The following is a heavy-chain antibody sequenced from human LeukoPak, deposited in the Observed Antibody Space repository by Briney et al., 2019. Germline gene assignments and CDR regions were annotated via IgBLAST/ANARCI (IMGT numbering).Heavy chain of an antibody. CDR3: ARHVSGVDYFDY. V-gene: IGHV4-38-2*01. Sequence: SETLSLTCAVSGYSISSGYYWGWIRQPPGKGLEWIGSIYHSGSTYYSPSLKSRVTISVDTSKKQFSLKLSSVTAADTAVYYCARHVSGVDYFDYWGQGTLVTVSS. J-gene: IGHJ4*02. D-gene: IGHD3-10*01. CDR1: GYSISSGYY. CDR2: IYHSGST.